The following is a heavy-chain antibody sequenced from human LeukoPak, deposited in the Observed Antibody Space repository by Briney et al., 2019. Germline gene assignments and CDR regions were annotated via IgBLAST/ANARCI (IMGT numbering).Heavy chain of an antibody. J-gene: IGHJ4*02. V-gene: IGHV3-21*01. CDR1: GFTFSSYA. D-gene: IGHD1-14*01. CDR2: IGPTGTDR. Sequence: PGGSLRLSCAASGFTFSSYAMSWVRQAPGKGLEWVSSIGPTGTDRYYADSVRGRFTISRDNAKNSMYLQMDSLRDEDTAVYYCATETIGRHYDYRGQGTLLPVSS. CDR3: ATETIGRHYDY.